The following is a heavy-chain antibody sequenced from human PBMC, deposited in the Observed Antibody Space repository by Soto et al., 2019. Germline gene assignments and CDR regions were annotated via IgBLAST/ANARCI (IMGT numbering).Heavy chain of an antibody. J-gene: IGHJ4*02. CDR3: ARESALVLAGYYFDY. CDR2: TFYRSKWYN. Sequence: SQTLSLTCAISGDSVSTNSAAWSWIRQSPSRGLEWLGRTFYRSKWYNDYAGSMQSRVSINPDTSKNQVSLQLNSVTPEDTAVYYCARESALVLAGYYFDYWGQGTLVTVSS. CDR1: GDSVSTNSAA. D-gene: IGHD3-9*01. V-gene: IGHV6-1*01.